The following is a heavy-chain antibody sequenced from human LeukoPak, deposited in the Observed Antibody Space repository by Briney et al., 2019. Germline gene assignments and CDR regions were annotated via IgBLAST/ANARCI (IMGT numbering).Heavy chain of an antibody. V-gene: IGHV3-48*01. J-gene: IGHJ4*02. CDR1: GFTFSSYR. Sequence: GGSLRLSCAASGFTFSSYRMNWVRQAPGKGLEWVSYISRGSSTIYYADSVKGRFTISRDNAKNSLYLQMNSLGAEDTAVYYCATDREGDPSAYYLVGGQGTLITVSS. CDR2: ISRGSSTI. CDR3: ATDREGDPSAYYLV. D-gene: IGHD3-22*01.